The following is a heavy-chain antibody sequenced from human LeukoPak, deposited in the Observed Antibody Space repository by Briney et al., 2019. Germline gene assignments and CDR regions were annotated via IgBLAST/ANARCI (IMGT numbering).Heavy chain of an antibody. V-gene: IGHV3-21*01. Sequence: GGSLRLSCAAAGFTFDDYGMSWVRQTPGKGLEWVSSISSSSSYIYYADSVKGRFTISRDNAKNSLYLQMNSLRAEDTAVYYCARGWAKSDEHFDYWGQGTLVTVSS. D-gene: IGHD1-26*01. CDR3: ARGWAKSDEHFDY. CDR1: GFTFDDYG. J-gene: IGHJ4*02. CDR2: ISSSSSYI.